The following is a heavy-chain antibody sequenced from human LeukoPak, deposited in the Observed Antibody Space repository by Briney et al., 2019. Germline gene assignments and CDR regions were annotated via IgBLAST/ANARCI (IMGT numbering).Heavy chain of an antibody. Sequence: ASVKVSCKASGGTFSSYAISWVRQAPGQGIEWMGRIIPILGIANYAQKFQGRVTITADKSTSTAYMELSSLRSEDTAVYYCARDSTYYYDSSGFYEYYFDYWGQGTLVTVSS. CDR2: IIPILGIA. V-gene: IGHV1-69*04. CDR1: GGTFSSYA. D-gene: IGHD3-22*01. CDR3: ARDSTYYYDSSGFYEYYFDY. J-gene: IGHJ4*02.